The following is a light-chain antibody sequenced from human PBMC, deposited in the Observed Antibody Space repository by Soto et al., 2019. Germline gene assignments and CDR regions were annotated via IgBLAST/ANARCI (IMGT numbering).Light chain of an antibody. CDR3: QHYDKLPYT. CDR1: QDITKY. CDR2: DAS. J-gene: IGKJ2*01. V-gene: IGKV1-33*01. Sequence: DIQMTQSPSSLSASVGDRVTITCQASQDITKYLSWFQQKPGKVPKLLIYDASELETGVPSRFSGSGSGTDFTFTISSLQPEDIATYYCQHYDKLPYTFGQGTKLEMK.